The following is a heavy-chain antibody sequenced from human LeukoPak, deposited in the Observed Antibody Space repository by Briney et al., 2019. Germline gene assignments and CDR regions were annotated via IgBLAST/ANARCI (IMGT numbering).Heavy chain of an antibody. CDR3: ARGVYIAAAQYGY. CDR2: IYYSGTT. CDR1: GGSISSYY. V-gene: IGHV4-59*01. D-gene: IGHD6-13*01. J-gene: IGHJ4*02. Sequence: SETLSLTCTVSGGSISSYYWSWIRQPPGKGLEWIGYIYYSGTTNYNPSLKSRVPLYVDTSKNQFSLKLSSVTAADTAVYYCARGVYIAAAQYGYWGQGTLVTVSS.